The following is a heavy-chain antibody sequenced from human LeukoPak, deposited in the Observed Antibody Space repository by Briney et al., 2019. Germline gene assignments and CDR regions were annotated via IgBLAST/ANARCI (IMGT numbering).Heavy chain of an antibody. CDR2: INPSGGST. Sequence: AAVKDSCKASGYTFTSYYIHWVRQPPGQGLEWMGVINPSGGSTTYSQNFQGRVTMTRDTSTTTVYMELSSLRSADTALYYCARDPEANWAFFDHWGQGTLVTVSS. J-gene: IGHJ4*02. CDR3: ARDPEANWAFFDH. D-gene: IGHD7-27*01. V-gene: IGHV1-46*01. CDR1: GYTFTSYY.